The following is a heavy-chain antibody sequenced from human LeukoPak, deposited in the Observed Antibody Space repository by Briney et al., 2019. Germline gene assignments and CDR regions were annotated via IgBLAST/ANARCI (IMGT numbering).Heavy chain of an antibody. Sequence: SETLSLTCTVSGGSISIYHWSCIRQPAGKGLECIGHLYASGSTNYNPSLKSRVTISVDTSKNQFSLKLSSVTAADTAVYYCAFARSRDYGGDYWGQGTLVTVSS. J-gene: IGHJ4*02. CDR1: GGSISIYH. D-gene: IGHD4-23*01. V-gene: IGHV4-4*07. CDR2: LYASGST. CDR3: AFARSRDYGGDY.